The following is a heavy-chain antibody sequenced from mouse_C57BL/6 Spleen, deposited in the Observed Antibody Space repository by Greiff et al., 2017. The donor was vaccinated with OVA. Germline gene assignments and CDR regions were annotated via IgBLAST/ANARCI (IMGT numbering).Heavy chain of an antibody. CDR2: IDPSDSYT. CDR1: GYTFTSYW. CDR3: ARKGSLDYDGGAFAY. V-gene: IGHV1-69*01. D-gene: IGHD2-4*01. J-gene: IGHJ3*01. Sequence: QVQLQQPGAELVMPGASVKLSCKASGYTFTSYWMHWVKQRPGQGLEWIGEIDPSDSYTNYNQKFKGKSTLTVDKSSSTAYMQLSSLTSEDSAVYYGARKGSLDYDGGAFAYWGQGTLVTVSA.